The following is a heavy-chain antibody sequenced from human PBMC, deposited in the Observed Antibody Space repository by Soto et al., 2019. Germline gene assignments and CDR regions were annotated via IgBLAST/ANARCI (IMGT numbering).Heavy chain of an antibody. J-gene: IGHJ4*02. CDR2: IKSKTDGGTT. CDR1: GFTFSNAW. D-gene: IGHD3-16*01. V-gene: IGHV3-15*01. Sequence: GGSLRLSCAASGFTFSNAWMSWVRQAPGKGLEWVGRIKSKTDGGTTDYAAPVKGRFTISRDDSKNTLYLQMNSLKTEDTAVYYCTTTYYDYVWGSYGLTYWGQGTLVTVSS. CDR3: TTTYYDYVWGSYGLTY.